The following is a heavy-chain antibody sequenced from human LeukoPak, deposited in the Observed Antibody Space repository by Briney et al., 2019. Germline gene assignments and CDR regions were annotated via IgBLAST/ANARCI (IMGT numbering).Heavy chain of an antibody. Sequence: LVKVSCKASGGTFSSYTISWVRQAPGQGLEWMGRIIPILGIANYAQKFQGRVTITADKSTSTAYMELSSLRSEDTAVYYCARDPAGDYGVDWGQGTLVTVSS. J-gene: IGHJ4*02. V-gene: IGHV1-69*04. D-gene: IGHD4-17*01. CDR3: ARDPAGDYGVD. CDR2: IIPILGIA. CDR1: GGTFSSYT.